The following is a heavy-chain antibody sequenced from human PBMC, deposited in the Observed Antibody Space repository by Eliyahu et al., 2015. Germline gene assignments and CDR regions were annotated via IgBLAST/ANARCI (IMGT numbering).Heavy chain of an antibody. CDR1: GFTXSSYS. V-gene: IGHV3-21*01. CDR3: ATQGYSSGWYVIG. CDR2: ISSSSSYI. D-gene: IGHD6-19*01. J-gene: IGHJ4*02. Sequence: EVQLVESGGGLVKPGGSLRXSCAAXGFTXSSYSMNWVRQAPGKGLEWVSSISSSSSYIYYADSVKGRFTISRDNAKNSLYLQMNSLRAEDTAVYYCATQGYSSGWYVIGWGQGTLVTVSS.